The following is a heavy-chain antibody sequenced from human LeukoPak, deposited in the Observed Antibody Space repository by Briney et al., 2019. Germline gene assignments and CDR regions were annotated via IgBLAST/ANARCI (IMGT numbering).Heavy chain of an antibody. CDR3: GRDLSVVTAFRHGERYDY. CDR2: IIPILGIA. CDR1: GGTFSSYA. J-gene: IGHJ4*02. D-gene: IGHD2-21*02. V-gene: IGHV1-69*10. Sequence: SVKVSCKASGGTFSSYAISWVRQAPGQGLEWMGRIIPILGIANYAQKFQGRLTITADKSTRTAYMELSRLRSEDTAVYYCGRDLSVVTAFRHGERYDYWGQGTVLSVSS.